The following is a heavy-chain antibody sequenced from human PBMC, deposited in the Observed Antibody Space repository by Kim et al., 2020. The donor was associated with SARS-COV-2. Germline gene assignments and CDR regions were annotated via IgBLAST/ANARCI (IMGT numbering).Heavy chain of an antibody. J-gene: IGHJ5*02. D-gene: IGHD2-21*02. Sequence: SETLSLTCTVSGGSISSYYWSWIRQPPGKGLEWIGYIYYSGSTNYNPSLKSRVTISVDTSKNQFSLKLSSVTAADTAVYYCARLNYCGGDCYPAKYNWFDPWGQGTLVTVSS. CDR2: IYYSGST. CDR1: GGSISSYY. V-gene: IGHV4-59*13. CDR3: ARLNYCGGDCYPAKYNWFDP.